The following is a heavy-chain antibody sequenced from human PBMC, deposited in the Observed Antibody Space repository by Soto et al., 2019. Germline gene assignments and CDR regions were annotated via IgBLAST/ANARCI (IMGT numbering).Heavy chain of an antibody. V-gene: IGHV4-39*01. J-gene: IGHJ4*02. Sequence: PSETLSLTCTVSGGSISSSSYYWGWIRQPPGKGLEWIGSIYYSGSTYYNPSLKSRVTISVDTSKNQFSLKLSSVTAADTAVYYCASAPGFGVVIIMWFDYWGQGTLVTVSS. CDR1: GGSISSSSYY. D-gene: IGHD3-3*01. CDR3: ASAPGFGVVIIMWFDY. CDR2: IYYSGST.